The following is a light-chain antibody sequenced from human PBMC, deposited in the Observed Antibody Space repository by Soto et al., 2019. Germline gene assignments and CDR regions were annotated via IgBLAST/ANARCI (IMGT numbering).Light chain of an antibody. CDR3: QQFGGSPRLT. CDR2: AAS. CDR1: QSISSSS. J-gene: IGKJ4*01. Sequence: DIVLTQSPGTLSLSPGERATLSCRASQSISSSSLAWYQRKPGQPPRLLIYAASSRATGMPDRFSGSGSGTDFTLTISRLEPEDFAVYYCQQFGGSPRLTFGGGTKVDIK. V-gene: IGKV3-20*01.